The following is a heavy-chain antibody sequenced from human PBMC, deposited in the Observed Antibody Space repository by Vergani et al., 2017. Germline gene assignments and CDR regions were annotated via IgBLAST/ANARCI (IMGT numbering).Heavy chain of an antibody. Sequence: QVQLQESGPGLVKPSQTLSLTCTVSGGSISSGSYYWSWIRQPAGKGLEWIGRIYTSGSTNYNPSLKSRVTRSVDTSKNQFALKLSSVTAADTAVYYCAREGAYYYDSSGYYYRDYWGQGTLVTVSS. J-gene: IGHJ4*02. CDR1: GGSISSGSYY. CDR3: AREGAYYYDSSGYYYRDY. CDR2: IYTSGST. D-gene: IGHD3-22*01. V-gene: IGHV4-61*02.